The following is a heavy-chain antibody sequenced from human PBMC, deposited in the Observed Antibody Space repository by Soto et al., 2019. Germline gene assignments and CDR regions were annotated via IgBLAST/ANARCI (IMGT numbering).Heavy chain of an antibody. V-gene: IGHV3-23*01. D-gene: IGHD1-26*01. Sequence: RVAQVLSCAASGFNFKNHAKNWVRQAPGKGLEWVSTISGSGGSTYYADSVKGRFTNSRDNSKNTLYLQMNSLRAEDTAVYYCAKSEWELLNWFDPWGQGTLVTVSS. CDR1: GFNFKNHA. CDR3: AKSEWELLNWFDP. J-gene: IGHJ5*02. CDR2: ISGSGGST.